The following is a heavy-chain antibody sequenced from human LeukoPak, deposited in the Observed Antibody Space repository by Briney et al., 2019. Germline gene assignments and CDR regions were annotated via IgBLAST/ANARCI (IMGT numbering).Heavy chain of an antibody. CDR1: GFTFSSYG. J-gene: IGHJ4*02. CDR3: AKAGTYFDWLYYFDY. CDR2: ISGSGGST. Sequence: GGSLRLSCAASGFTFSSYGMSCVRQAPGKGLEWVSAISGSGGSTYYADSVKGRFTISRDNFKNTLYLQMNSLRAEDTAVYYCAKAGTYFDWLYYFDYWGQGTLVTVSS. D-gene: IGHD3-9*01. V-gene: IGHV3-23*01.